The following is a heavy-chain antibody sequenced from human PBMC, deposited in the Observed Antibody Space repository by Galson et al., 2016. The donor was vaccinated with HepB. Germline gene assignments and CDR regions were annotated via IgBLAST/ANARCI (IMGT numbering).Heavy chain of an antibody. CDR3: ARVFTMVRGVTNTFYYYGMDV. Sequence: VKVSCKASGYTLTDYYIHWVRQAPGQGLEWMGWINPNSGGTNYAQKFQGRVTMTRDTSISTAYMELSGLKSDDTAVYYCARVFTMVRGVTNTFYYYGMDVWGQGTTVTVSS. CDR1: GYTLTDYY. V-gene: IGHV1-2*02. J-gene: IGHJ6*02. D-gene: IGHD3-10*01. CDR2: INPNSGGT.